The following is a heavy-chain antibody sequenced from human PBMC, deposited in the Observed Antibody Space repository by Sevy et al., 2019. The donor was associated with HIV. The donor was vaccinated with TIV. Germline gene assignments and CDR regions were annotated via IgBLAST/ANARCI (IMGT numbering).Heavy chain of an antibody. J-gene: IGHJ6*02. D-gene: IGHD5-12*01. CDR2: IISEFDGGAL. CDR1: GFTFSSAW. CDR3: ITDPAYRGYDEEVINYYFYGMDV. Sequence: GGSLRLSCTASGFTFSSAWMSWVRQAPGKGLEWVGRIISEFDGGALDYAAPVKGSFSISREDSKTTVFLKMNSLKTDDTAVYYCITDPAYRGYDEEVINYYFYGMDVWGQGTTVTVSS. V-gene: IGHV3-15*01.